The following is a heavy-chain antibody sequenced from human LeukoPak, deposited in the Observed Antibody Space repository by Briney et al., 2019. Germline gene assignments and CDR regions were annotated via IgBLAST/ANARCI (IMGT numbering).Heavy chain of an antibody. J-gene: IGHJ4*02. D-gene: IGHD3-10*01. V-gene: IGHV4-30-4*01. CDR1: GGSISNGDYY. Sequence: SETLSLTCIVSGGSISNGDYYWSWIRQPPGKGLEWIGYIYYSGSTYYNPSLKSGVTISVDTSKNQFSLKLSSVTAADTAVYYCVRVGVVRGVISHFDYWGQGTLVTVSS. CDR3: VRVGVVRGVISHFDY. CDR2: IYYSGST.